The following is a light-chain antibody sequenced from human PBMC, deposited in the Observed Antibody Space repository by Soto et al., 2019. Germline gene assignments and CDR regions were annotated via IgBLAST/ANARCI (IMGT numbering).Light chain of an antibody. J-gene: IGKJ3*01. Sequence: ELVLTRSPGTMSLSPGDGATVSCRVSQSINSKSLVWYQRKFGQAPRLLIYNTSSKATGIPDRFSGSGSGTDFTLSISRLAPEDFAVYYCQHYGGSFIFGPGTKVDFK. CDR3: QHYGGSFI. CDR2: NTS. V-gene: IGKV3-20*01. CDR1: QSINSKS.